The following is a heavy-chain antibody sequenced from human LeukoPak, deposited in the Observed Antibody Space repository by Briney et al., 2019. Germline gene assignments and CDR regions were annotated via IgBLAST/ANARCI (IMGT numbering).Heavy chain of an antibody. Sequence: GGSLRLSCAVSGFTFRYFWMCWVRQAPGKGLEWVANIKQDGSEKYYVDSVKGRFTISRDNAKNSLYLQMNSLRAEDTAVYYCAMGDYFDYWGQGTLVTISS. CDR2: IKQDGSEK. CDR1: GFTFRYFW. CDR3: AMGDYFDY. J-gene: IGHJ4*02. V-gene: IGHV3-7*01.